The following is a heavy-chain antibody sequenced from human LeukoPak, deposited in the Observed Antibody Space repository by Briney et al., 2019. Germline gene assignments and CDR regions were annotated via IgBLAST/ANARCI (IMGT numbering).Heavy chain of an antibody. J-gene: IGHJ4*02. Sequence: SETLSLTCTVSGGSIRSYYWSWIRQPPGKGLEWIGYIYYSGNTNYKPSLKSRVTISVDTSKNQFSLKLSSVTAADTAVYYCARHFDYYANFDYWGQGTLVTVSS. CDR1: GGSIRSYY. V-gene: IGHV4-59*01. CDR2: IYYSGNT. D-gene: IGHD3-22*01. CDR3: ARHFDYYANFDY.